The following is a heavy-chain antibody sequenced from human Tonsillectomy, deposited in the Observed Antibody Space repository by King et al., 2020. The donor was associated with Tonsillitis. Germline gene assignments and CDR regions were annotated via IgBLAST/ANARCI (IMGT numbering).Heavy chain of an antibody. CDR2: IWDDGSNK. D-gene: IGHD3-16*01. V-gene: IGHV3-33*01. CDR3: ARRKITTDYYYYGMDV. J-gene: IGHJ6*02. Sequence: HVQLVESGGGVVQPGRSLRLSCAASGFTFSAYGMHWVRQAPGKGLEWVAVIWDDGSNKYYADSVKGRFTISRDNSKNSLYLQMNSLRAEDTAVYYCARRKITTDYYYYGMDVWGQGTTVTVSS. CDR1: GFTFSAYG.